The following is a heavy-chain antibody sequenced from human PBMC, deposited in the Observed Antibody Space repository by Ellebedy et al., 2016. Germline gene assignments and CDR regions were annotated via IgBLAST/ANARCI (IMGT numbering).Heavy chain of an antibody. CDR1: GFTFSSYG. Sequence: GESLKISCAASGFTFSSYGMHWVRQAPGKGLEWVSSISSSSSYIYYADSVKGRFTISRDNAKNSLYLQMNSLRAEDTAVYYCARDPSFDYWGQGTLVTVSS. CDR3: ARDPSFDY. CDR2: ISSSSSYI. V-gene: IGHV3-21*01. J-gene: IGHJ4*02.